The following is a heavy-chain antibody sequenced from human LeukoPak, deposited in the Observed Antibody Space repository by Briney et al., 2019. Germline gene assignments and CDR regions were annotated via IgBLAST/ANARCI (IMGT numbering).Heavy chain of an antibody. CDR2: ISGSGGST. J-gene: IGHJ5*02. CDR3: ARDPAPNSSSDINWFDP. D-gene: IGHD6-13*01. CDR1: GFTFSSYG. V-gene: IGHV3-23*01. Sequence: PGGSLRLSCTASGFTFSSYGMSWVRQAPGKGLEWVSAISGSGGSTYYADSVKGRFTISRDNSKNTLYLQMNSLRAEDTAVYYCARDPAPNSSSDINWFDPWGQGTLVTVSS.